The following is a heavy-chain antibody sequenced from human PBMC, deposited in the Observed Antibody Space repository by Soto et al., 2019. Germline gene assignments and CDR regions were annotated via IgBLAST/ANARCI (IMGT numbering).Heavy chain of an antibody. Sequence: GGSLRLSCAASGLSLRSQWMHWIRQAPGKGLEWVSRSSPDGSTTYADSVKGRFTISRDNAKNTVYLQMNSLRAEDTAMYYCSVSIFGVVHYWGQGTLVTVSS. CDR2: SSPDGST. J-gene: IGHJ4*02. V-gene: IGHV3-74*03. CDR1: GLSLRSQW. CDR3: SVSIFGVVHY. D-gene: IGHD3-3*01.